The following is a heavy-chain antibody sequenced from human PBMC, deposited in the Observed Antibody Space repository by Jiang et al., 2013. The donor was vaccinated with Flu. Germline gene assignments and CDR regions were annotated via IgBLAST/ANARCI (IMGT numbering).Heavy chain of an antibody. Sequence: QLVESGGDLVSPGGSLRLSCATSGFVFNNFAMSWVRQAPGKGLEWVSIISGSGGSSSYTDSVKGRFTVSRDRSTNTVYLQMNSLRPDDAGVYYCARVSGPRTFGRWLVLPYYFDYWGRGTLVAVSS. J-gene: IGHJ4*02. CDR3: ARVSGPRTFGRWLVLPYYFDY. CDR1: GFVFNNFA. V-gene: IGHV3-23*04. D-gene: IGHD6-19*01. CDR2: ISGSGGSS.